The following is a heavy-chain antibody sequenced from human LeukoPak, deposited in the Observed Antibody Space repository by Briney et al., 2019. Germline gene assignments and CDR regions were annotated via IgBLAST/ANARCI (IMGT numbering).Heavy chain of an antibody. CDR2: ISSSGSTI. Sequence: GGSRRLSCAASGFTFSDHYMSWIRQAPGKGLEWVSYISSSGSTIYYADSVKGRFTISRDNAKNSLYLQMNSLRAEDTAVYYCARESVVPAATLDYWGQGTLVTVSS. V-gene: IGHV3-11*01. D-gene: IGHD2-2*01. CDR1: GFTFSDHY. CDR3: ARESVVPAATLDY. J-gene: IGHJ4*02.